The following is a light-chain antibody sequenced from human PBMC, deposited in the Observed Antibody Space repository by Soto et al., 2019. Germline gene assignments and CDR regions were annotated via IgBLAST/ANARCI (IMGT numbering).Light chain of an antibody. CDR3: QQRNSYPRT. J-gene: IGKJ2*01. CDR2: GAS. Sequence: DIVMTQSPATLSASLWDRATLTCRASQSVSSNLAWYQQRPGQAPRLLIYGASTRATGIPARFSGSGSGTDFTLTISRLEPEDFAVYYCQQRNSYPRTFGQGTKVDI. CDR1: QSVSSN. V-gene: IGKV3-15*01.